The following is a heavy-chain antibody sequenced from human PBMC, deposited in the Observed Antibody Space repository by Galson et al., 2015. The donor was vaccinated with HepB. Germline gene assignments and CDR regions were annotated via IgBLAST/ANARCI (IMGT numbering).Heavy chain of an antibody. CDR2: IWYDGSNK. CDR1: GFTFSSSG. CDR3: ARDGLYCSSTSCRDYYYYYGMDV. V-gene: IGHV3-33*08. Sequence: SLRLSCAASGFTFSSSGMHWVRQAPGKGLEWVAVIWYDGSNKYYADSVKGRFTISRDNSKNTLYLQMNSLRAEDTAVYYCARDGLYCSSTSCRDYYYYYGMDVWGQGTTVTVSS. J-gene: IGHJ6*02. D-gene: IGHD2-2*01.